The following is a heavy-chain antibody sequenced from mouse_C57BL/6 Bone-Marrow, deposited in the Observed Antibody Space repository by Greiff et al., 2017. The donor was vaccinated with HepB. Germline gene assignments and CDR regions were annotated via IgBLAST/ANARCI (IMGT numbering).Heavy chain of an antibody. J-gene: IGHJ4*01. CDR1: GFTFNTYA. CDR3: VRGDYDRSLYAMDY. V-gene: IGHV10-3*01. D-gene: IGHD2-4*01. Sequence: DVHLVESGGGLVQPKGSLKLSCAASGFTFNTYAMHWVRQAPGKGLEWVARIRSKSSNYATYYAESVKDRFAISRDDSQSMLFLQMNNLKTEDTALSSCVRGDYDRSLYAMDYWGQGTSVTVSS. CDR2: IRSKSSNYAT.